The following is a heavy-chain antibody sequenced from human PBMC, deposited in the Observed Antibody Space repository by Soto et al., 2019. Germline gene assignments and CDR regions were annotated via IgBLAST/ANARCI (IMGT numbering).Heavy chain of an antibody. CDR2: VIPIFATP. J-gene: IGHJ2*01. CDR1: GDTFIRYA. CDR3: ARFPLDFGDRYWYFDL. V-gene: IGHV1-69*01. D-gene: IGHD4-17*01. Sequence: QVQLVQSGAEVKKPGSSVKVSCKASGDTFIRYAISWVRQAPGQGLEWMGGVIPIFATPQYAQKFQGRVTITADESTTPASMELSSLRSEDTAVYYCARFPLDFGDRYWYFDLWGRGTLVTVSS.